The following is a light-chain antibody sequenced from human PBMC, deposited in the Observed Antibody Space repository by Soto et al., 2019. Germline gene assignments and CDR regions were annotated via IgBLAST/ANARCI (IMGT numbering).Light chain of an antibody. Sequence: DIQITQSPSTLSASVGDRVTITCRASQSISSWLAWYQQKPGKAPKLLIYDASSLESGVPSRFSGSGSGTEFTLTISSLQPDDFATYYCQQYNSYRTFAQGTKVDIK. CDR1: QSISSW. CDR2: DAS. J-gene: IGKJ1*01. V-gene: IGKV1-5*01. CDR3: QQYNSYRT.